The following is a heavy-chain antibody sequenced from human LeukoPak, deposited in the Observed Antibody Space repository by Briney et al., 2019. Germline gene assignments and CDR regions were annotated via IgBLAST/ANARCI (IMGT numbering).Heavy chain of an antibody. CDR2: MSGSGART. V-gene: IGHV3-23*01. J-gene: IGHJ4*02. CDR1: GFTFSSYW. D-gene: IGHD3-22*01. CDR3: AKGYYYDNSGESYFDY. Sequence: PGGSLRLSCAASGFTFSSYWMSWVRQAPGKGLEWVSLMSGSGARTYYADSVKGRFTISRDNSKNTLYLHMNSLRAEDTAVYYCAKGYYYDNSGESYFDYWGQGTLVTVSS.